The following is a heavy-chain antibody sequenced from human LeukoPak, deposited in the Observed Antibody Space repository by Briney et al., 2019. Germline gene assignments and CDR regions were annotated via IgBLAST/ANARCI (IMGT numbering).Heavy chain of an antibody. CDR3: ARVGGHCTSTSCPPPDY. J-gene: IGHJ4*02. CDR2: INQSGST. V-gene: IGHV4-34*01. Sequence: SETLSLTCAVYGGSFSGHYWRWIRQPPGKGLEWIGEINQSGSTNYNPSLKSRVTISVDTSKNQFSLKLSSVTAADTAVYYCARVGGHCTSTSCPPPDYWGQGTLVTVSS. D-gene: IGHD2-2*01. CDR1: GGSFSGHY.